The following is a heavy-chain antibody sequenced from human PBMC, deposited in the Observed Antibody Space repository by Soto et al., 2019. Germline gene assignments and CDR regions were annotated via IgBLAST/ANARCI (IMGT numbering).Heavy chain of an antibody. Sequence: AGGSLRLSCATSGLTFSNYAMSWVRQAPGGGLEWVSSMSGSSSTTYYADSVRGRFTISRDRSKNTLYLQMSSLRAEDTALYYCAKNQERELPRVIDFWGQRTLVTVSS. V-gene: IGHV3-23*01. J-gene: IGHJ4*02. CDR3: AKNQERELPRVIDF. CDR1: GLTFSNYA. D-gene: IGHD1-7*01. CDR2: MSGSSSTT.